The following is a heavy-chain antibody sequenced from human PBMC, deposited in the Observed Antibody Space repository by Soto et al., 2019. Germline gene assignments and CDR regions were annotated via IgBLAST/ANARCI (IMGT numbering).Heavy chain of an antibody. V-gene: IGHV3-15*07. D-gene: IGHD3-16*01. Sequence: GGSLRLSCAASGFTFSNAWMNWVRQAPGKGLEWVGRIKSKTDGGTTDYAAPVKGRFTISRDDSKNTLYLQMNSLKTEDTAVYYCTTDNDYVWGSAEVDYWGQGTLVTVSS. CDR3: TTDNDYVWGSAEVDY. CDR2: IKSKTDGGTT. CDR1: GFTFSNAW. J-gene: IGHJ4*02.